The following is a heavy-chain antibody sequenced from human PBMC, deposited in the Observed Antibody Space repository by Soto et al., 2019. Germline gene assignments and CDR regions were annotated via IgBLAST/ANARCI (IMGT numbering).Heavy chain of an antibody. Sequence: ASVKVSCKAPRDTFTSYYINWVRQAPGQGLEWMGVINPHGGSTAYAQKFKGRATLTRDTSASTVYMEVSSLTSEDTAMYYCARSSGGNFGIIIEGTNWFATWGQGTLVTVSS. J-gene: IGHJ5*02. CDR3: ARSSGGNFGIIIEGTNWFAT. D-gene: IGHD1-26*01. CDR2: INPHGGST. V-gene: IGHV1-46*01. CDR1: RDTFTSYY.